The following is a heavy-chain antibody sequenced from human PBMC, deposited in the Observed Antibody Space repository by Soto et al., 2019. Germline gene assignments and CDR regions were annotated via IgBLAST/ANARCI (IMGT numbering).Heavy chain of an antibody. D-gene: IGHD3-22*01. J-gene: IGHJ4*02. Sequence: QVQLAESGGGVVQPGRSLRLSCAASGFTFSRYSMHWVRQAPGKGLEWVAAISYDETNESYADSVKGRFTISRDISKNTMFLQMSSLRPEDTAVYFCSRAPFDSSGYFAYWGQGTLVTVSS. CDR2: ISYDETNE. CDR3: SRAPFDSSGYFAY. V-gene: IGHV3-30-3*01. CDR1: GFTFSRYS.